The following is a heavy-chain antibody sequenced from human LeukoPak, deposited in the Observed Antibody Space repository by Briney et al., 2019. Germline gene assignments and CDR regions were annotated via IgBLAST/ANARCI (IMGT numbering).Heavy chain of an antibody. CDR1: GGSISSRSYY. CDR3: ARDLGAAGTAVY. V-gene: IGHV4-39*07. D-gene: IGHD6-13*01. Sequence: PSETLSLTCTVSGGSISSRSYYWGWIRQPPGKGPEWIGTMYYSGSTYYNPSLKSRVTISVDTSKNQFSLKLSSVTAADTAVYYCARDLGAAGTAVYWGQGTLVTVSS. CDR2: MYYSGST. J-gene: IGHJ4*02.